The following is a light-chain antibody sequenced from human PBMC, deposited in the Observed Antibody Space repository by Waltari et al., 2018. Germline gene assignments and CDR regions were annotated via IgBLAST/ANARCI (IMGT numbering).Light chain of an antibody. CDR1: SGPSTNV. CDR2: VNSDGRH. Sequence: QLVLTQSPSASASLGASVKLTCTLSSGPSTNVIAWLQKRPERGPRYLMKVNSDGRHNKGDEIPDRFSGSSSGAEHYLTISSLQSEDEADYYCQTGGHGTWVFGGGTKLTVL. J-gene: IGLJ3*02. CDR3: QTGGHGTWV. V-gene: IGLV4-69*01.